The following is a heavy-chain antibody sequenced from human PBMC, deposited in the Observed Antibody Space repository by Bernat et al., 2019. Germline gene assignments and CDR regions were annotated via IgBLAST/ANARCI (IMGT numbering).Heavy chain of an antibody. CDR2: IYPGDSDT. J-gene: IGHJ4*02. CDR1: GYSFSSYW. CDR3: ARHACGGDCYSDY. Sequence: EVQLVQSGAEVKKPGESLKISCKGSGYSFSSYWIGWVRQMPGKGLECMGIIYPGDSDTKYSPSFQGQVTISADKSINTAYLQLSGLKASDTAMDYCARHACGGDCYSDYWGQGTLVTVSS. V-gene: IGHV5-51*01. D-gene: IGHD2-21*02.